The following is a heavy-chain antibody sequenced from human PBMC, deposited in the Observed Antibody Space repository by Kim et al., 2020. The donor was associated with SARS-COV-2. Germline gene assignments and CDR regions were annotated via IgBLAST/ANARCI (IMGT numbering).Heavy chain of an antibody. CDR3: ARGGSGGLAY. Sequence: GGSLRLSCAASGFTLSSYWMHWVRQAPRKGLEWVSHMNEDGSVTSHADSVKGRFTISRDNAKNTLYLQLNSLRAEDTAVYYCARGGSGGLAYWGQGTLVTVSS. CDR1: GFTLSSYW. D-gene: IGHD6-25*01. J-gene: IGHJ4*02. CDR2: MNEDGSVT. V-gene: IGHV3-74*01.